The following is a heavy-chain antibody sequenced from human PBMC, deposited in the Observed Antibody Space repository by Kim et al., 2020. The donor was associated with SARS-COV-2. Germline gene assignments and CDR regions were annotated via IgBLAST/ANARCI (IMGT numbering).Heavy chain of an antibody. D-gene: IGHD3-9*01. CDR1: GFTFSSYG. V-gene: IGHV3-33*01. CDR2: ILFDGSNK. J-gene: IGHJ6*02. CDR3: ARPTDEYYDILTGYSGYYYCGMDG. Sequence: GGSLRLSCAASGFTFSSYGMHWVRQAPGKGLEWVAFILFDGSNKYYADSVKGRFTISRDNSKNTLYLQMNSLRTEDTAVYYCARPTDEYYDILTGYSGYYYCGMDGSGPGDTVTHSS.